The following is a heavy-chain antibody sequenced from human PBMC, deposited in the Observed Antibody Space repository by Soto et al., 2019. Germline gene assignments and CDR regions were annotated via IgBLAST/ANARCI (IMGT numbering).Heavy chain of an antibody. D-gene: IGHD3-22*01. J-gene: IGHJ5*02. CDR3: ARAVYYYDSSGYPQGGWFDP. V-gene: IGHV3-11*01. CDR1: GFTFSDYY. Sequence: GGSLRLSCAASGFTFSDYYMSWIRQAPGKGLEWVSYIISSGITIYYADSVKGRFTISRDNAKNSLYLQMNSLRAEDTAVYYCARAVYYYDSSGYPQGGWFDPWGQGTLVT. CDR2: IISSGITI.